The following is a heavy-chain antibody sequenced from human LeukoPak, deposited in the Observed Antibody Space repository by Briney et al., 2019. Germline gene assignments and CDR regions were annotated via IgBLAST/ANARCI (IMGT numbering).Heavy chain of an antibody. CDR3: ASTSQKWAAAGTEDY. CDR2: IYYSGST. CDR1: GGSISSGGYY. D-gene: IGHD6-13*01. Sequence: MTSETLSLTCTVSGGSISSGGYYWSRIRQPPGKGLEWIGSIYYSGSTYYNPPLKSRVTISVDTSKNQFSLKLSSVTAADTAVYYCASTSQKWAAAGTEDYWGQGTLVTVSS. V-gene: IGHV4-39*01. J-gene: IGHJ4*02.